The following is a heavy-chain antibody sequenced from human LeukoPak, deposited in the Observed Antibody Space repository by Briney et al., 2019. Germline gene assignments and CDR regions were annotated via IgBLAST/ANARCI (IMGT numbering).Heavy chain of an antibody. J-gene: IGHJ3*02. CDR1: GFTFSNYA. CDR2: ISASGGST. CDR3: AREDGRKAFDI. V-gene: IGHV3-23*01. Sequence: GGSLRLSCAASGFTFSNYAMSWVRRAPGRGLEWGSVISASGGSTSYADSVKGRFTISRDNSKNSLYLQMNSLRAEDTALYYCAREDGRKAFDIWGQGTMVTVSS. D-gene: IGHD2-15*01.